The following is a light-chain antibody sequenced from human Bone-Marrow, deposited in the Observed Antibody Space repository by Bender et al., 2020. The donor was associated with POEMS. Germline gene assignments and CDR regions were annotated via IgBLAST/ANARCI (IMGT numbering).Light chain of an antibody. V-gene: IGLV2-14*03. CDR1: SSDVGGYNY. Sequence: QSALTQPPSASGSPGQSVAISCTGTSSDVGGYNYVSWYQQHSGKAPKLLIYEVSERPSGVSDRFSGSKSGNTASLTISGLQAEDEADYYCSSYSTTSILNFGTGTKVTVL. CDR3: SSYSTTSILN. J-gene: IGLJ1*01. CDR2: EVS.